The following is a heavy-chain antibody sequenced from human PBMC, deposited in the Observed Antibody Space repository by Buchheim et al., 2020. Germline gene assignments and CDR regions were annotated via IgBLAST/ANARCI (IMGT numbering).Heavy chain of an antibody. CDR1: GGSFSGYY. D-gene: IGHD5-12*01. V-gene: IGHV4-34*01. CDR3: ARGTSGYLRVRYGMDV. CDR2: INHSGST. J-gene: IGHJ6*02. Sequence: QVQLQQWGAGLLKPSETLSLTCAVSGGSFSGYYWSWIRQPPGKGLEWIGEINHSGSTNYNPSLKSRVTISVDTSKNPFSLKLSSVTAADTAVYYCARGTSGYLRVRYGMDVWGQGTT.